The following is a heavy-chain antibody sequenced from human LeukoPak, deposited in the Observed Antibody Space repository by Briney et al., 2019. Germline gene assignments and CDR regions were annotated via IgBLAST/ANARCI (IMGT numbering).Heavy chain of an antibody. CDR2: INHSGST. D-gene: IGHD2-2*01. CDR1: GGSISSYY. J-gene: IGHJ4*02. Sequence: SETLSLTCTVSGGSISSYYWSWIRQPPGKGLEWIGEINHSGSTNYNPSLKSRVTISVDTSKNQFSLKLSSVTAADTAVYYCARGSVVVPAAYNYWGQGTLVTVSS. CDR3: ARGSVVVPAAYNY. V-gene: IGHV4-34*01.